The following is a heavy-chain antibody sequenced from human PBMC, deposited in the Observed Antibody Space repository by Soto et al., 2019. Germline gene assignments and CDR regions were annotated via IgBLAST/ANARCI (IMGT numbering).Heavy chain of an antibody. CDR3: ARDGGRYCTNGVCYSGPQTRWFEP. Sequence: KPSETLSLTCAVYGGSFSGYYWSWIRQPPGKGLEWIGEINHSGSTNYNPSLKSRVTISVDTSKNQFSLKLSSVPAADTAVYYCARDGGRYCTNGVCYSGPQTRWFEPWGQGTLVTVSS. CDR1: GGSFSGYY. J-gene: IGHJ5*02. CDR2: INHSGST. V-gene: IGHV4-34*01. D-gene: IGHD2-8*01.